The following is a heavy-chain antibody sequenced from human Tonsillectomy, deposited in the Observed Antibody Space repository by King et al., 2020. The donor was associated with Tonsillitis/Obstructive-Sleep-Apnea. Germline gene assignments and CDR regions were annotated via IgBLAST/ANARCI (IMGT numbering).Heavy chain of an antibody. Sequence: EVQLVESGGGWVQPGRSLRLSCAASGFTFDDYAVYWVRQAPGKGLEWVSGISWNSGSVVYADSVKGRFTISRDNAKNSLYLEMNSLRAEDTALYYCTKDLIIATSGTPGDAFDIWGQGTMVTVSS. V-gene: IGHV3-9*01. J-gene: IGHJ3*02. D-gene: IGHD6-13*01. CDR3: TKDLIIATSGTPGDAFDI. CDR1: GFTFDDYA. CDR2: ISWNSGSV.